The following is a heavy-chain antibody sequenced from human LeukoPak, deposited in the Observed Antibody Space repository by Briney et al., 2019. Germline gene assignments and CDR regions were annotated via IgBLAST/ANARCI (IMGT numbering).Heavy chain of an antibody. Sequence: ATVKVSCKASGYTFTSYGISWVRQAPGQGLEWMGWISAYNGNTNYAQKLQGRVTMTTDTSTSTAYMELRSLRSDDTAVYYCARVGAIAAAGKVDYWGQGTLVTVSS. CDR2: ISAYNGNT. D-gene: IGHD6-13*01. J-gene: IGHJ4*02. CDR1: GYTFTSYG. CDR3: ARVGAIAAAGKVDY. V-gene: IGHV1-18*01.